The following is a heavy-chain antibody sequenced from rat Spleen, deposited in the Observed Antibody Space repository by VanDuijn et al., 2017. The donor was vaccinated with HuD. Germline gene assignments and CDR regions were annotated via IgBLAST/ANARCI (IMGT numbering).Heavy chain of an antibody. CDR1: GFSLTNYN. CDR2: IWGDGST. D-gene: IGHD1-1*01. Sequence: QVQLKESGPGLVQPSQTLSLTCTIAGFSLTNYNVHWVRQPPGKGLEWMGVIWGDGSTAYNSALKSRLSISKDTSKSQVFLKMNSLQTEDTATYYCARGDSFSGDGPRWGQGVMVTVSS. J-gene: IGHJ2*01. CDR3: ARGDSFSGDGPR. V-gene: IGHV2-41*01.